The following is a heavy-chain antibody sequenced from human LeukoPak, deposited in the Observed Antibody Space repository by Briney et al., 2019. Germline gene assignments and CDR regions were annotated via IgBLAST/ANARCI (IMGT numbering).Heavy chain of an antibody. V-gene: IGHV3-7*01. CDR2: INKEGSVK. D-gene: IGHD3-10*01. Sequence: GGSLRLSCEASGFTFSTYWMGWVRHAPGKGLEWVAKINKEGSVKYYVDSVKGRFTISRDNAEKSLYLQMNSLRAEDTAMYYCARPLMYYYGSETYYWFDRWGQGTLVTVSS. CDR1: GFTFSTYW. CDR3: ARPLMYYYGSETYYWFDR. J-gene: IGHJ5*02.